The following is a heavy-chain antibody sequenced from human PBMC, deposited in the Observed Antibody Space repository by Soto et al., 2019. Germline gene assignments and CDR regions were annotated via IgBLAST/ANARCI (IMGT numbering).Heavy chain of an antibody. CDR2: ITWNGGSK. D-gene: IGHD6-13*01. CDR1: GFTFDDHT. J-gene: IGHJ4*02. CDR3: AKERRGQGEGSSWSYFDY. Sequence: GGSLRLSCTASGFTFDDHTMHWVRQAPGKGLEWVSLITWNGGSKHYVDSVKGRFTISRDNSKDSLYLQMNSLTTEDTAFYYCAKERRGQGEGSSWSYFDYWGQGTLVTVSS. V-gene: IGHV3-43*01.